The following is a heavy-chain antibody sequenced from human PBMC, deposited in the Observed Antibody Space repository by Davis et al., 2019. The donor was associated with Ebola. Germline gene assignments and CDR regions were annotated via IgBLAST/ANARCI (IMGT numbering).Heavy chain of an antibody. CDR3: ARDRSSWPLDY. D-gene: IGHD6-13*01. CDR1: GGTFSSYG. Sequence: AASVKVSCKASGGTFSSYGISWVRQAPGQGLEWMGWISAYNGNTNYAQKLQGRVTMTTDTSTSTAYMELRSLRSDDTAVYYCARDRSSWPLDYWGQGTLVTVSS. V-gene: IGHV1-18*01. J-gene: IGHJ4*02. CDR2: ISAYNGNT.